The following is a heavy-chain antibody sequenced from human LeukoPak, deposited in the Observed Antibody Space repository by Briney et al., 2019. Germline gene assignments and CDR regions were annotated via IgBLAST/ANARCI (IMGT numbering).Heavy chain of an antibody. CDR1: GGSVSSGSYY. J-gene: IGHJ5*02. Sequence: SETLSLTCTVSGGSVSSGSYYWSWIRQPPGKGLEWIGYIYYSGSTNYNPSLKSRVTISVDTSRNQFSLKLSSVTAADTAVYYCARVPIFAITNWFDPWGQGTLVTVSS. CDR3: ARVPIFAITNWFDP. CDR2: IYYSGST. V-gene: IGHV4-61*01. D-gene: IGHD3-3*01.